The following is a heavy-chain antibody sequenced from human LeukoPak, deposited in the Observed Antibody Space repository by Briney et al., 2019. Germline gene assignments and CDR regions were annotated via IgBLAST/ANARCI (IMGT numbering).Heavy chain of an antibody. Sequence: GASVKVSCKASGYTFTSYAMNWVRQAPGQGLEWIGWINTNTGNPTYAQGFTGRFVFSLDTSVSTAYVQISSLKAEDTAVYFCARDPRAAAAGKADYWGQGTLVTVS. CDR2: INTNTGNP. D-gene: IGHD6-13*01. CDR1: GYTFTSYA. J-gene: IGHJ4*02. V-gene: IGHV7-4-1*02. CDR3: ARDPRAAAAGKADY.